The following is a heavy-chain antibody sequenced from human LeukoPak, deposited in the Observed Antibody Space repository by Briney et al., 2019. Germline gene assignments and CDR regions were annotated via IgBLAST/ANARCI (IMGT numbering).Heavy chain of an antibody. D-gene: IGHD5-18*01. Sequence: TGGSLRLSCAVSGFTVSSNYMSWVRQAPGKGLEWVSVIYSDRSTYYADSVKGRFTISRDNSKNTLFLQMNSLRAEDTAVYYCARALRGYSYVLDYWGQGTLVTVSS. V-gene: IGHV3-66*01. CDR1: GFTVSSNY. J-gene: IGHJ4*02. CDR3: ARALRGYSYVLDY. CDR2: IYSDRST.